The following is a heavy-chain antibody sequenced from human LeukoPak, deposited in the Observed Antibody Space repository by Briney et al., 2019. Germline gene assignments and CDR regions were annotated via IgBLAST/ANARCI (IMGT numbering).Heavy chain of an antibody. CDR2: IKSDGST. J-gene: IGHJ1*01. Sequence: GGSLRLSCAASGFTFSTYWMHWVRQAPGKGLVWVSRIKSDGSTNYADSVKGRFTISRDNAKNTVSLQMNSLRPEVTGVYYCARAPSEIGGYYPEYFRHWGQGTLVTVSS. CDR1: GFTFSTYW. CDR3: ARAPSEIGGYYPEYFRH. V-gene: IGHV3-74*01. D-gene: IGHD3-22*01.